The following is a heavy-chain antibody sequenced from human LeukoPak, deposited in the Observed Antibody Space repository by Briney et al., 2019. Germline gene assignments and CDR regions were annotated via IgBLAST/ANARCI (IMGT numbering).Heavy chain of an antibody. CDR3: ASFNRLGNYYYYGMDV. Sequence: SQTLSLTCAVSGASISSGYSWSWIRQPPGKGLEWIGYIHHSGSTYYKSALKSRVTISVDRSKNQFSLELTSVTAADTAVYYCASFNRLGNYYYYGMDVWDQGTTVTVSS. D-gene: IGHD3-9*01. J-gene: IGHJ6*02. CDR1: GASISSGYS. V-gene: IGHV4-30-2*01. CDR2: IHHSGST.